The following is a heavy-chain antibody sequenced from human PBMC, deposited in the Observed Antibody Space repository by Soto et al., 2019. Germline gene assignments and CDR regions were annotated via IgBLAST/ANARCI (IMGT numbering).Heavy chain of an antibody. CDR3: GRGYSEYYDSSAYYYFDY. J-gene: IGHJ4*02. CDR1: GASINSGDW. CDR2: IYHSGST. Sequence: TLSLTCVVSGASINSGDWWSWVRQPPGKGLEWIGEIYHSGSTNYNPSLRTRVTILVDKSKNHFSLKLTSVTVADTAVYYCGRGYSEYYDSSAYYYFDYWGQGALVTVSS. V-gene: IGHV4-4*02. D-gene: IGHD3-22*01.